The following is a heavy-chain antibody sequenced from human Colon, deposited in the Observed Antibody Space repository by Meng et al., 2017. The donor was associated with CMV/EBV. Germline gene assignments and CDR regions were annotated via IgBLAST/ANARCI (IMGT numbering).Heavy chain of an antibody. D-gene: IGHD4-17*01. CDR2: ISAENGNT. J-gene: IGHJ4*02. CDR1: GYKWRMYG. Sequence: KASGYKWRMYGITWVRQGPGQGLEWVGWISAENGNTNYAQKFKGRVTVTTDTSTKTAYMERRGLKSDDSAVYYCARAGAAVTTHFDLWGQGTLVTVSS. CDR3: ARAGAAVTTHFDL. V-gene: IGHV1-18*01.